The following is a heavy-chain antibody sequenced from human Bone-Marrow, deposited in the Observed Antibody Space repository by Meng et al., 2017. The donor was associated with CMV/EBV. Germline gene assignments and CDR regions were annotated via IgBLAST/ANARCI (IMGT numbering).Heavy chain of an antibody. V-gene: IGHV3-9*01. Sequence: SLKISCAASGFTFDDYAMHWVRQAPGKGLEWVSGISWNSGSIGYADSVKGRFTISRDNAKNTLYLQMNSLRAEDTAVYYCARDSPEVGAIGYWGQGTLVIVSS. D-gene: IGHD1-26*01. CDR3: ARDSPEVGAIGY. CDR2: ISWNSGSI. CDR1: GFTFDDYA. J-gene: IGHJ4*02.